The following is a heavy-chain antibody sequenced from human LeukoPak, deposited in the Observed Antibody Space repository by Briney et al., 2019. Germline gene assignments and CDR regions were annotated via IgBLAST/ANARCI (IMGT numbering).Heavy chain of an antibody. J-gene: IGHJ1*01. D-gene: IGHD1-26*01. CDR2: MNPNSGNT. CDR1: GYTFTSYD. CDR3: AINDNSRRYFQY. Sequence: ASVKVSCKASGYTFTSYDINWVRQATGQGLEWMGWMNPNSGNTGYAQKFQGRVTMTRNTSISTAYKELSSLRSEDTAVYYCAINDNSRRYFQYWGQGTLVTVSS. V-gene: IGHV1-8*01.